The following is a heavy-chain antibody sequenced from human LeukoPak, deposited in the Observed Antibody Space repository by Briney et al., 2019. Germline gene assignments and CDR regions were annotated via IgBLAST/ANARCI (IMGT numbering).Heavy chain of an antibody. V-gene: IGHV4-4*02. J-gene: IGHJ4*02. D-gene: IGHD6-19*01. CDR2: IYHSGST. CDR3: ARIPHSFIAVAGDYFDY. Sequence: SETLSLTCAVSGGSISSSNWWSWVRQPPGKGLEWIGEIYHSGSTNCNPSLKSRVTISVDKSKNQFSLKLSSVTAADTAVYYCARIPHSFIAVAGDYFDYWGQGTLVTVSS. CDR1: GGSISSSNW.